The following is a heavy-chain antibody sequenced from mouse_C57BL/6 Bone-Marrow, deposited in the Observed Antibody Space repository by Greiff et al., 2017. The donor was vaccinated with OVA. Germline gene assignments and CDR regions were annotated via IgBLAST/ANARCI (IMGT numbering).Heavy chain of an antibody. Sequence: EVKLVESGGGLVKPGESLKLSCESNEYEFPSHDMSWVRKTPEKRLELVAAINSDGGSTYYPDTMERRFIISRDNTKKTLYLQMSSLRSEDTALYYCARRSTMFTTGGFDYWGQGTTLTVSS. CDR2: INSDGGST. J-gene: IGHJ2*01. V-gene: IGHV5-2*03. CDR1: EYEFPSHD. CDR3: ARRSTMFTTGGFDY. D-gene: IGHD2-2*01.